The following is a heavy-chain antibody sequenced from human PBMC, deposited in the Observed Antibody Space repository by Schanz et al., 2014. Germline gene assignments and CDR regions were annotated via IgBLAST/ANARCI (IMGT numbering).Heavy chain of an antibody. CDR2: ISSDGSKK. CDR1: GFNFANHA. J-gene: IGHJ4*02. V-gene: IGHV3-30*18. CDR3: AKDLHSTSGDYCSYYFVS. Sequence: QVQLVESGGGVVQPERSLRLSCAASGFNFANHAIHWVRQGQGNGLQWVAVISSDGSKKLYADSVKARFTISRDNSKNSVSLRLFGLRPVDTAVCFCAKDLHSTSGDYCSYYFVSWGPGALVTVSS. D-gene: IGHD3-3*01.